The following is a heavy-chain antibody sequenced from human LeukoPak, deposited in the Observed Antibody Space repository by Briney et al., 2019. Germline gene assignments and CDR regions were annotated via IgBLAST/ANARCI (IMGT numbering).Heavy chain of an antibody. V-gene: IGHV2-5*08. D-gene: IGHD4-17*01. CDR3: AHASIDYAHDY. Sequence: QTLSLTCTVSGGSISSGGYYWSWIRQHPGKGLEWLALIYWDDDKRYSPSLKSRLTITKDTSKNQVVLTMTNMDPVDTATYYCAHASIDYAHDYWGQGTLVTVSS. CDR2: IYWDDDK. CDR1: GGSISSGGYY. J-gene: IGHJ4*02.